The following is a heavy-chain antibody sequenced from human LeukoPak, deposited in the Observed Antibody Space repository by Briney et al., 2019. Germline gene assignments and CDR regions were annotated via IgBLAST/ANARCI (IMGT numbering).Heavy chain of an antibody. V-gene: IGHV1-2*02. CDR1: GGTFSSYA. CDR2: INPNNGGT. J-gene: IGHJ4*02. Sequence: ASVKVSCKASGGTFSSYAISWVRQAPGQGLEWMGWINPNNGGTNYAQKFQGRVTMTRDTSISTAYMELSRLKSDDTAVYYCARVSPGYFDYWGQGALVTASS. CDR3: ARVSPGYFDY.